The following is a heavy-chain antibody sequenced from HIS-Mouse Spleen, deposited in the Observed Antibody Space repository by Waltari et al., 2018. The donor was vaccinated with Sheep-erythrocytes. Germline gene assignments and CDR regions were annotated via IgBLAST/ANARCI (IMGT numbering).Heavy chain of an antibody. CDR1: GYALSSCYY. Sequence: QVQLQESGPGLVKPSETLSLTCTVSGYALSSCYYCGWIRQPPGKGLEWIGSIYHSGSTYYNPSLKSRVTISVDTSKNQFSLKLSSVTAADTAVYYCARDASSSSFDYWGQGTLVTVSS. V-gene: IGHV4-38-2*02. J-gene: IGHJ4*02. D-gene: IGHD6-6*01. CDR3: ARDASSSSFDY. CDR2: IYHSGST.